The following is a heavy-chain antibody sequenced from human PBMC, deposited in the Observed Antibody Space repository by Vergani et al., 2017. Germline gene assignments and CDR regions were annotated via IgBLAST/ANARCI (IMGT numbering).Heavy chain of an antibody. Sequence: VQLVQSGAEVKKPGASVKVSCKASGYTFTSYDINWVRQATGKGLEWMGLVDPEDGETIYAEKFQGRVTITADTSTDTAYMELSSLRSEDTAVYYCATDPPTPWGQGTLVTVSS. CDR3: ATDPPTP. V-gene: IGHV1-69-2*01. CDR1: GYTFTSYD. J-gene: IGHJ5*02. CDR2: VDPEDGET.